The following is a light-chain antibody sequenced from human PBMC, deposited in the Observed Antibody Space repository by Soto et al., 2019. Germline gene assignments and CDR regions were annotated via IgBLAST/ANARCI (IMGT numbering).Light chain of an antibody. CDR3: SYSTTSSPPHYV. CDR1: SSDVGGYNS. V-gene: IGLV2-14*03. J-gene: IGLJ1*01. Sequence: QSALTQPASVSGSPGQSITISCTGTSSDVGGYNSVSWYQHHPGKAPKLMIFDVSDRPSGVSSRFSGSKSGNTVSLTISGLQAEDDADYYCSYSTTSSPPHYVFGPGNKVTVL. CDR2: DVS.